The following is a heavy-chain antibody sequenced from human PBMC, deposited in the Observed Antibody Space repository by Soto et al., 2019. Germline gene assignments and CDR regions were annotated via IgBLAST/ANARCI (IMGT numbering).Heavy chain of an antibody. Sequence: PGGSLRLSCTASGFTFTRYSMNWVRQAPGKGLEWVSSISSTTNYIYYGDSMKGRFTISRDNAKNSLYLEMNSLRAEDTAVYYCARESEDLTSNFDYWGQGTLVTVSS. CDR2: ISSTTNYI. CDR3: ARESEDLTSNFDY. V-gene: IGHV3-21*06. CDR1: GFTFTRYS. J-gene: IGHJ4*02.